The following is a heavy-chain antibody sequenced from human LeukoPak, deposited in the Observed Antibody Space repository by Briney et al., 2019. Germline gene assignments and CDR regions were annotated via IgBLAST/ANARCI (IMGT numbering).Heavy chain of an antibody. CDR1: GFTFSNYA. CDR2: ISGSGGST. Sequence: GGSLRLSCAASGFTFSNYAMSWVRQAPGKGLEWVSTISGSGGSTYYAKSVKGRFTISRDKSKNTLYLQMNSLRAEDTAFYYCAKSTDMIVSAFDIWGQGTMVTVSS. J-gene: IGHJ3*02. CDR3: AKSTDMIVSAFDI. V-gene: IGHV3-23*01. D-gene: IGHD2-8*02.